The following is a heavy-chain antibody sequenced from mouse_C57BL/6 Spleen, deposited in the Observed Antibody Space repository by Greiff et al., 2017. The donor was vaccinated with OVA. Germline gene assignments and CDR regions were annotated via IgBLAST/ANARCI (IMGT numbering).Heavy chain of an antibody. J-gene: IGHJ2*01. CDR2: INPSTGGT. CDR3: ARGWYFDY. V-gene: IGHV1-42*01. CDR1: GYSFTGYY. Sequence: EVQLQESGPELVKPGASVKISCKASGYSFTGYYMNWVKQSPEKSLEWIGEINPSTGGTTYNQKFKAKATLTVDKSSSTAYMQLKSLTSEDSAVYYCARGWYFDYWGKGTTLTVSS. D-gene: IGHD1-1*02.